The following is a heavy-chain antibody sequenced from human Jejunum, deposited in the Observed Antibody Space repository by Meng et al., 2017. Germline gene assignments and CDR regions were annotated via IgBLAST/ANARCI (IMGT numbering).Heavy chain of an antibody. D-gene: IGHD6-19*01. CDR1: GGSFSRGSW. CDR2: IYDSGSI. V-gene: IGHV4-4*02. Sequence: GQLRGSGQVLVRRWGTLSSPWGGPGGSFSRGSWWSWIRQPPGKGLEWIGEIYDSGSINYNPSLGSRATISVDKSKNQFSLKLISMTAADTAVYFCARGTSPPRSGWWTGFFDVWGRGTLVTVSS. J-gene: IGHJ2*01. CDR3: ARGTSPPRSGWWTGFFDV.